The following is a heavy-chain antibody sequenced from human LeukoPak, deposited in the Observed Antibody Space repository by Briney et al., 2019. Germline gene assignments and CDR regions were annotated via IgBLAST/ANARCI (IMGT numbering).Heavy chain of an antibody. D-gene: IGHD6-13*01. V-gene: IGHV4-39*01. CDR1: GGSISSSSYY. CDR3: ARLPDTPSIAPAGWYYFDY. CDR2: IYYSGST. J-gene: IGHJ4*02. Sequence: SETLSLTCTVSGGSISSSSYYWGWIRQPPGKGLEWIGSIYYSGSTYYNPSLRGRVTISLDTSKNQFSLKLSSVTAADTAVYYCARLPDTPSIAPAGWYYFDYWGQGTLVTVSS.